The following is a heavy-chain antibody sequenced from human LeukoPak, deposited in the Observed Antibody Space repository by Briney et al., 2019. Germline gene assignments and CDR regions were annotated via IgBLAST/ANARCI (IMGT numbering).Heavy chain of an antibody. CDR2: IKSKTDGGTT. Sequence: GGSLRLSCAASGFTFSNAWMSWVRQAPGKGLEWVVRIKSKTDGGTTDYAAPVKGRFTISRDDSKNTLYLQMNSLKTEDTAVYYCTTDEPVTDYWGQGTLVTVSS. D-gene: IGHD4-11*01. CDR3: TTDEPVTDY. V-gene: IGHV3-15*01. CDR1: GFTFSNAW. J-gene: IGHJ4*02.